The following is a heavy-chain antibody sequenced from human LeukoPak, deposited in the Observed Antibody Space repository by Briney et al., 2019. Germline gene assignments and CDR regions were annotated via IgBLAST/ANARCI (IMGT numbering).Heavy chain of an antibody. CDR1: GGSISTSTYF. CDR2: MHYSGNT. D-gene: IGHD2-21*02. V-gene: IGHV4-39*01. J-gene: IGHJ4*02. Sequence: ASETLSLTCAVSGGSISTSTYFWGWIRQPPGRGLEWIGSMHYSGNTYYNASLKSRVTISIDTSENQFSLKVNSVTAADTAVYYCARHKEYGGDPTFDYWGQGTLITVSS. CDR3: ARHKEYGGDPTFDY.